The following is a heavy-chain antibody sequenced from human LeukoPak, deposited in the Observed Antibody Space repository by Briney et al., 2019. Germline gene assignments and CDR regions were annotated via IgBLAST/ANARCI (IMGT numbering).Heavy chain of an antibody. J-gene: IGHJ5*02. CDR1: GGTFSSYA. CDR2: IIPIFGTA. V-gene: IGHV1-69*05. D-gene: IGHD2-8*01. CDR3: ARDGVYCTNVVCLIWEYNWFDP. Sequence: SVKVSCKASGGTFSSYAISWVRQAPGQGLEWMGRIIPIFGTANYAQKFQGRVTITTDESTSTAYMELSSLRSEDTAVYYCARDGVYCTNVVCLIWEYNWFDPWGQGTLVTVSS.